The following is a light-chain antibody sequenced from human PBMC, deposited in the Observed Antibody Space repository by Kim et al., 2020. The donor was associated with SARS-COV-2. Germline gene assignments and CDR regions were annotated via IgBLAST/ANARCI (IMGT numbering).Light chain of an antibody. CDR1: ALPKQY. Sequence: SPGQTARITCSGDALPKQYAYWYQQKPGQAPVLVIYKDSERPSGIPERFSGSSSGTTVTLTISGVQAEDEADYYGQSADSSGTSVVFGGGTQLTVL. V-gene: IGLV3-25*03. CDR2: KDS. J-gene: IGLJ2*01. CDR3: QSADSSGTSVV.